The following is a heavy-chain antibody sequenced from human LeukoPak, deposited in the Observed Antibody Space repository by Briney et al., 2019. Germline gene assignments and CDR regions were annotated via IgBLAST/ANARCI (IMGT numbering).Heavy chain of an antibody. CDR1: GFTFSSYG. J-gene: IGHJ4*02. V-gene: IGHV3-33*08. D-gene: IGHD6-13*01. CDR2: IWYDGSNK. Sequence: GSLRLSCAAFGFTFSSYGMHRVRQAPGKGPEWVAGIWYDGSNKYYADSVKGRFTISRDKSKNTLYLQMNSLRAEDTAVYYCARATSRSWASFDYWGQGTLVTVSS. CDR3: ARATSRSWASFDY.